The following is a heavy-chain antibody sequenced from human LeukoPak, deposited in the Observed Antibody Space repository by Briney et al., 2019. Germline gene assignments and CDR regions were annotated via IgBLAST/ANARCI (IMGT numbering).Heavy chain of an antibody. Sequence: ASEKVSCKASGYTFTSHGISWVRQAPGQGLEWMGWISAYNGNTNYAQKLQGRVTMTTDTSTSTAYMELRSLRSDDTAVYYCARYSSGWYHLDSWGQGTLVTVSS. J-gene: IGHJ4*02. CDR2: ISAYNGNT. V-gene: IGHV1-18*01. D-gene: IGHD6-19*01. CDR1: GYTFTSHG. CDR3: ARYSSGWYHLDS.